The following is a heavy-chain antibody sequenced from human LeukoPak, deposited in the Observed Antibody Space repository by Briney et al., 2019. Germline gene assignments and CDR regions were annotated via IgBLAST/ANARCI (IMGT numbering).Heavy chain of an antibody. CDR1: GGSIRSSYYY. D-gene: IGHD2-15*01. J-gene: IGHJ5*02. Sequence: PSETLSLTCTVSGGSIRSSYYYWSWIRQPPGKGLEWIGYIYYSGSTNYNPSLKSRVTISVDTSKNQFSLKLSSVTAADTAVYYCARGVRYCSGGSCYFSESDTNWFDPWGQGTLVTVSS. CDR2: IYYSGST. V-gene: IGHV4-61*05. CDR3: ARGVRYCSGGSCYFSESDTNWFDP.